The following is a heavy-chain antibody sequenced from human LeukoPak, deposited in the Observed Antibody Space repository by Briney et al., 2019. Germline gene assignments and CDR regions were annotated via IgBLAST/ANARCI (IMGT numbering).Heavy chain of an antibody. CDR2: INPNSGGT. CDR1: GYTFTGYY. CDR3: ARDISNSGYDWDDY. J-gene: IGHJ4*02. D-gene: IGHD5-12*01. Sequence: ASVKVSCKASGYTFTGYYIHWVRQAPGQGLEWMGWINPNSGGTNYAQKFQGRVTMTRDTSISTAYMELSRLRSDDTAVYYCARDISNSGYDWDDYWGQGTLVTVSS. V-gene: IGHV1-2*02.